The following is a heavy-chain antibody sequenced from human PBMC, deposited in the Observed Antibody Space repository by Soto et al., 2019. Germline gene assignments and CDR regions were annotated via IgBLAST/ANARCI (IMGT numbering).Heavy chain of an antibody. CDR1: GFTFSDHY. V-gene: IGHV3-72*01. D-gene: IGHD3-10*01. CDR2: SRNKAHSYTT. J-gene: IGHJ4*02. CDR3: ARAAGDAGDR. Sequence: EVQLVESGGGLVQPGGSLRLSCAASGFTFSDHYMDWVRQAPGKGLEWVGRSRNKAHSYTTEYAASVRGRFTISRDDSKKSLYLQMNSLKTEDTALYYCARAAGDAGDRWGQGTLVTVSS.